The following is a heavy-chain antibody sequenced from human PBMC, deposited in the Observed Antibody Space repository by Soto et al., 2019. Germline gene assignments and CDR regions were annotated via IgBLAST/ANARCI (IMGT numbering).Heavy chain of an antibody. J-gene: IGHJ4*02. CDR2: TKNKANRYIT. D-gene: IGHD1-26*01. CDR3: GRWVSGSPDS. CDR1: GFTLSDHY. V-gene: IGHV3-72*01. Sequence: EVQLVESGGGLVQPGGSLRLSCAASGFTLSDHYMDWVRQAPGKGLEWVGRTKNKANRYITEYAASVNGRFTISRDDSKNSVYLHMNSLKSEDTAVYYCGRWVSGSPDSWGLGTLVTVSS.